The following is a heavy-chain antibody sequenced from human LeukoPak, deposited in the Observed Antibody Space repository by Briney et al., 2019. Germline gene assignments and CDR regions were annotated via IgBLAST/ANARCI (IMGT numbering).Heavy chain of an antibody. CDR1: GGSISSGSYY. D-gene: IGHD6-13*01. V-gene: IGHV4-61*10. Sequence: TSETLSLTCTVSGGSISSGSYYWSWIRQPAGKGLEWIGYIYYSGSTKYNPSLKSRVTISMDTSKNHFSLRLTSVTAADTAVYYCARVVSAAGGWLDPWGQGTLVTVSS. J-gene: IGHJ5*02. CDR3: ARVVSAAGGWLDP. CDR2: IYYSGST.